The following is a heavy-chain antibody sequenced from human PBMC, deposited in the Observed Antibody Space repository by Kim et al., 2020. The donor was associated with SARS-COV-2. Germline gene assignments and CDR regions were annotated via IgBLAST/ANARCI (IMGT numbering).Heavy chain of an antibody. J-gene: IGHJ6*02. CDR2: K. V-gene: IGHV3-33*01. CDR3: ARVASYYYGMDV. Sequence: KYYADSVKGRFTISRDHSKNTLYLQMNSLRAEDTAVYYCARVASYYYGMDVWGQGTTVTVSS.